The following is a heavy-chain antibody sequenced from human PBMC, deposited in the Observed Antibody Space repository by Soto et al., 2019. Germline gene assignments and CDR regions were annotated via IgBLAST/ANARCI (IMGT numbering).Heavy chain of an antibody. CDR2: ISGSGGST. CDR3: AKVWGEYDFWSGYPHYGMDV. Sequence: QPGGSLRLSCAASGFTFSSYAMSWVRQAPGKGLEWVSAISGSGGSTYYADSVKGRFTISRDNSKNTLYLQMNSLRAEDTAVYYCAKVWGEYDFWSGYPHYGMDVWGQGTTVTVSS. CDR1: GFTFSSYA. D-gene: IGHD3-3*01. V-gene: IGHV3-23*01. J-gene: IGHJ6*02.